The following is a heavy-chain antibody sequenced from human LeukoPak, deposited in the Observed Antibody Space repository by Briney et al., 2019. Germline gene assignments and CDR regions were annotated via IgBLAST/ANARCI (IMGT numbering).Heavy chain of an antibody. D-gene: IGHD2/OR15-2a*01. V-gene: IGHV3-21*01. Sequence: GGSLRLSCAAPGFIFSVSDMVWARQAPGKGLEWVSTITHNSANIYYADSVKGRFSISRDNARDSLFLQMNSLRAEDTAVYYCAVNFRHWGPGTLVTVSS. CDR2: ITHNSANI. CDR3: AVNFRH. CDR1: GFIFSVSD. J-gene: IGHJ4*02.